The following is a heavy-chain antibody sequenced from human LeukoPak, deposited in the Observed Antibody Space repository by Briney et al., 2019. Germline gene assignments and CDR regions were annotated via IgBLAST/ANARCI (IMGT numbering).Heavy chain of an antibody. V-gene: IGHV3-20*04. Sequence: PGGSLRLSCAASGFTFDDYGMSWVRQAPGKGLEWVSGINWNGGSTGYADSVKGRFTISRDNAKNSLYLQMNSLRAEDTAVYYCARAREYSSSYYFDYWGQGTLVTVSS. D-gene: IGHD6-6*01. CDR1: GFTFDDYG. J-gene: IGHJ4*02. CDR2: INWNGGST. CDR3: ARAREYSSSYYFDY.